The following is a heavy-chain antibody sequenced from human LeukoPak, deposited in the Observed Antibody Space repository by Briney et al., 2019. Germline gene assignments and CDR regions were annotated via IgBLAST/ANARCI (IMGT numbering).Heavy chain of an antibody. CDR1: GGSISSYY. Sequence: SETLSLTCTVSGGSISSYYWSWIRQPPGKGLEWIGYIYYSGSTNYNPSLKSRVTISVDTSKNQFFLKLSSVTAADTAVYYCAGGFYDSSGYYQGYSFDYWGQGTLVTVSS. D-gene: IGHD3-22*01. J-gene: IGHJ4*02. V-gene: IGHV4-59*01. CDR3: AGGFYDSSGYYQGYSFDY. CDR2: IYYSGST.